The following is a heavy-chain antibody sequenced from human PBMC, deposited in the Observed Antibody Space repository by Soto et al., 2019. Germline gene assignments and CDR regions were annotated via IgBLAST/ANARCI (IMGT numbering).Heavy chain of an antibody. CDR3: ARDFSPTERIYHYYYGMDV. J-gene: IGHJ6*02. CDR2: ISSSSSYI. Sequence: GGSLRLSCAASGFTFSSYSMNWVRQAPGKGLEWVSSISSSSSYIYYADSVKGRFTISRDNAKNSLYLQMNSLRAEDTAVYYCARDFSPTERIYHYYYGMDVWGQATTVTVSS. D-gene: IGHD1-1*01. CDR1: GFTFSSYS. V-gene: IGHV3-21*01.